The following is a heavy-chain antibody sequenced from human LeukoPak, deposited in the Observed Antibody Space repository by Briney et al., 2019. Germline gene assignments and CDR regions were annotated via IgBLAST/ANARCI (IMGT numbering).Heavy chain of an antibody. CDR3: ARGYYDILTGYYPPDY. CDR2: MNPNSGNT. D-gene: IGHD3-9*01. V-gene: IGHV1-8*03. Sequence: ASVKVSCKASGYTFTSYDINWVRQATGQGLEWMGWMNPNSGNTGYAQKFQGRVTITRNTSISTAYMELSSLRSEDTAVYYCARGYYDILTGYYPPDYWGQGTLVTVSS. J-gene: IGHJ4*02. CDR1: GYTFTSYD.